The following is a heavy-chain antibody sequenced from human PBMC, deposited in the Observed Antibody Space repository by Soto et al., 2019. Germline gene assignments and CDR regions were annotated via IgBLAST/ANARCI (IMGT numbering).Heavy chain of an antibody. CDR3: ARESEDLTSNFDY. V-gene: IGHV3-21*01. CDR1: GFTFTRYS. Sequence: GSLKLSCAASGFTFTRYSMNWVPQAPGKGLEWVSSISSTTNYIYYADSMKGRFTVSRDNAKNSVYLEMNSLSAEDTAVYYCARESEDLTSNFDYWGQGTLVTSPQ. CDR2: ISSTTNYI. J-gene: IGHJ4*02.